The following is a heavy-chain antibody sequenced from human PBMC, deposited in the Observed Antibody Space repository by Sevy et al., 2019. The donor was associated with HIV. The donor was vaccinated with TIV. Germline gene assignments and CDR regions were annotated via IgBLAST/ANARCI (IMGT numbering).Heavy chain of an antibody. J-gene: IGHJ4*02. CDR1: GGSFSGYY. CDR2: INHSGST. D-gene: IGHD3-22*01. CDR3: ARGCNYYDSSGYYSGFCYFDY. V-gene: IGHV4-34*01. Sequence: SETLSLTCAVYGGSFSGYYWSWIRQPPGKGLEWIGEINHSGSTNYNPSLKSRVTISVDTSKNQFSLKLSSVTAADTAVYYCARGCNYYDSSGYYSGFCYFDYWGQGTLVTVSS.